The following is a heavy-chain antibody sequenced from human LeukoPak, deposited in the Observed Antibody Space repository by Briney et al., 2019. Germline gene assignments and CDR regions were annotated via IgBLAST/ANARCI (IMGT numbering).Heavy chain of an antibody. J-gene: IGHJ4*02. Sequence: GGSLRLSCAASGFTFDDSAMHWVRQAPGKGLEWVSGISWNSGSIGYADSVKGRFTISRDNAKNSLYLQMNSLRAEDTALYYCAKSGKNSSGTLDYWGQGTLVTVSS. CDR2: ISWNSGSI. D-gene: IGHD6-19*01. CDR3: AKSGKNSSGTLDY. CDR1: GFTFDDSA. V-gene: IGHV3-9*01.